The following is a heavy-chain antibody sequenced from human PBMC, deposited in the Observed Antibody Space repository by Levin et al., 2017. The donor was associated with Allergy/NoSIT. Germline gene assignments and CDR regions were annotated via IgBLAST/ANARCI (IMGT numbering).Heavy chain of an antibody. D-gene: IGHD1-1*01. Sequence: GGSLRLSCQGSGSSFTSYWIGWVRQMPGKGLEWMGIIYPGDSDTRYSPSFQGQVTISADKSISTAYLQWSSLKASDNAIYYCARRGTRDYYYYMDVWGKGTTVTVSS. CDR3: ARRGTRDYYYYMDV. CDR2: IYPGDSDT. V-gene: IGHV5-51*01. J-gene: IGHJ6*03. CDR1: GSSFTSYW.